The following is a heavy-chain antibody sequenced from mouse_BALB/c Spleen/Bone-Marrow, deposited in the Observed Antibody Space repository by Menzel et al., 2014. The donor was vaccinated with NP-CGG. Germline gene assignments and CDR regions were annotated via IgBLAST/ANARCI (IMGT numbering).Heavy chain of an antibody. D-gene: IGHD2-4*01. J-gene: IGHJ4*01. Sequence: EVQLQQSGPGLVKPSQSLSLTCSVTGYSITSGYYWNWIRQFPGNNLEWMGYISNDGSNNYSPSLKNRISITRDTSKNRFFLKLNSVTTEDTATYFCALSTAITTKPYYYAINYWGQGTSVTVSS. CDR1: GYSITSGYY. CDR3: ALSTAITTKPYYYAINY. CDR2: ISNDGSN. V-gene: IGHV3-6*02.